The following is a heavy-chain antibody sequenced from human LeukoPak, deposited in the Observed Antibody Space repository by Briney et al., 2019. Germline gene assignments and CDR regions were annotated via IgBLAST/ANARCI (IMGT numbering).Heavy chain of an antibody. D-gene: IGHD3-22*01. CDR3: ARDGRITMIKAFQH. J-gene: IGHJ1*01. V-gene: IGHV1-69*04. CDR1: GGTFSSYA. Sequence: GASVKVSCKASGGTFSSYAISWVRQAPGQGLEWMGRIIPILGIANYAQKFQGRVTITADKSTSTAYMELSSLRSEDTAVYYCARDGRITMIKAFQHWGQGTLVTVSS. CDR2: IIPILGIA.